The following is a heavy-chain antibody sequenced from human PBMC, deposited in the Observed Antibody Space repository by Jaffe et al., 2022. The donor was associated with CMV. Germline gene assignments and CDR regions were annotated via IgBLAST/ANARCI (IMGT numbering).Heavy chain of an antibody. D-gene: IGHD2-2*01. CDR1: GFTFNNYV. Sequence: EVQLLESGGGLIQPGGSLRLSCAASGFTFNNYVMTWVRQAPGKGLQWVSGISVSGDSTYYADSVKGRFTISRDNSKNTLYLQVNSLRVEDTAIYYCAKAVRAYATSPPLDSWGQGTLITVSS. J-gene: IGHJ4*02. CDR3: AKAVRAYATSPPLDS. V-gene: IGHV3-23*01. CDR2: ISVSGDST.